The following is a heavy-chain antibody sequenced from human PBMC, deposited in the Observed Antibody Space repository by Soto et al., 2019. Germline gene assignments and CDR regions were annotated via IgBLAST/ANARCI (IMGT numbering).Heavy chain of an antibody. CDR1: GASIGGSAGF. J-gene: IGHJ4*02. CDR2: IYNSGSA. Sequence: PLETLCLTCSASGASIGGSAGFWAWIRQPPGKGLEWIGSIYNSGSAYHNPSLKSRVTISVDTSNNQFSLKLSSVTAADTAVYYCARHYNSGTYFGYWGQGTLVTVSS. D-gene: IGHD3-10*01. CDR3: ARHYNSGTYFGY. V-gene: IGHV4-39*01.